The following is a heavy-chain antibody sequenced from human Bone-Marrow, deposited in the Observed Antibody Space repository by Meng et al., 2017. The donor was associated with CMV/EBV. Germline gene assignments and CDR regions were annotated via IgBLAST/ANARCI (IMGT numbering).Heavy chain of an antibody. D-gene: IGHD3-3*01. CDR1: DYPFISYG. Sequence: ASVKVSCKASDYPFISYGISWVRQAPGQGLEWMGWISAYNGDTNYAQKLQGRVTMTTDTSTSTAYMELRSLRSDDTAVYYCARSITIFGVVDYWGQGTRVTVSS. V-gene: IGHV1-18*04. CDR3: ARSITIFGVVDY. CDR2: ISAYNGDT. J-gene: IGHJ4*02.